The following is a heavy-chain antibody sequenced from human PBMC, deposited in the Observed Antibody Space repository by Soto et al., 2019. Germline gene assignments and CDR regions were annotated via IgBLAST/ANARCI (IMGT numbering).Heavy chain of an antibody. CDR2: VYFSGST. CDR3: ARGRGSSWSGHWFDP. V-gene: IGHV4-59*01. Sequence: QVQLQESGPGLVKPSETLSLTCTVSGASISSYYWTWIRQPPGKGLECIGYVYFSGSTNYNPSLKSRVTIXXDXSXXQFSLKLSSVTAADTAGYYCARGRGSSWSGHWFDPWGQGTLVTVSS. D-gene: IGHD6-13*01. J-gene: IGHJ5*02. CDR1: GASISSYY.